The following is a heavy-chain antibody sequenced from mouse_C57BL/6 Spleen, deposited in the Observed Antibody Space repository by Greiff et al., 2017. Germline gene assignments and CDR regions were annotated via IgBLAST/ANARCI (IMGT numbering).Heavy chain of an antibody. V-gene: IGHV8-8*01. D-gene: IGHD2-1*01. CDR1: GFSLSTFGMG. J-gene: IGHJ4*01. Sequence: QVTLKVSGPGILQPSQTLSLTCSFSGFSLSTFGMGVGWIRQPSGKGLEWLAHIWWDYDKYYNPALKSRLTLSKDTSKNQVFLKIANVDTADTATYYCARIATYGNYGAMDYWGQGTSVTVSS. CDR2: IWWDYDK. CDR3: ARIATYGNYGAMDY.